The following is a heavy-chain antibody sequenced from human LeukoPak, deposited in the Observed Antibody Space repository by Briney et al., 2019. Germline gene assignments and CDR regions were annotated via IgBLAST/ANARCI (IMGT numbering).Heavy chain of an antibody. J-gene: IGHJ3*02. CDR1: GGSFSGYY. V-gene: IGHV4-34*01. D-gene: IGHD2-2*01. CDR3: ARSGYCSSTSCYADAFDI. Sequence: SETLSLTCAVYGGSFSGYYWSWIRQPPGKGLEWIGEINHSGSTNYKPSLKSRVTMSVDTSKNQFSLKLSSVTAADTAVYYCARSGYCSSTSCYADAFDIWGQGTMVTVSS. CDR2: INHSGST.